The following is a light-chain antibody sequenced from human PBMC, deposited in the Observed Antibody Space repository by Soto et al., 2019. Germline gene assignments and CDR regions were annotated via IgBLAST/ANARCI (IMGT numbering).Light chain of an antibody. CDR3: QQYGSSPRT. Sequence: EIVLTQSPGTLSLPPGERATLSCRASQSVSSSYLAWYQQKPGQAPRLLIYDASSRATGIPDRFSGSGSGTDFTITINRLEPEDFAVYYCQQYGSSPRTFGQGTKVEIK. CDR2: DAS. J-gene: IGKJ1*01. CDR1: QSVSSSY. V-gene: IGKV3-20*01.